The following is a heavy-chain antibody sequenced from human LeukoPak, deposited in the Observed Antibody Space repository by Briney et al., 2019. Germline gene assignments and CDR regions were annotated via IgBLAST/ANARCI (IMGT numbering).Heavy chain of an antibody. D-gene: IGHD1-26*01. J-gene: IGHJ4*02. CDR1: GVSVTNYY. Sequence: PSETLSLTCTVSGVSVTNYYWAWIRQPAGKGLERIGRMYISGSTNYNPSLKSRVTISIDKTKNEFPLRLRSVTAADTAVYYCARDYLVGAPLDSWGQGTLVTVSP. V-gene: IGHV4-4*07. CDR3: ARDYLVGAPLDS. CDR2: MYISGST.